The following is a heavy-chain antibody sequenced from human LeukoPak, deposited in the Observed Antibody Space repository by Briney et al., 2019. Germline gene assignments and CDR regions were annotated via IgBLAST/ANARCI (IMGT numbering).Heavy chain of an antibody. D-gene: IGHD2-2*01. CDR3: ARDPGEGRVPAANY. J-gene: IGHJ4*02. Sequence: GGSLRLSCAASGFTFSSYSMSWVRQAPGKGLEWVSSISSSSSYIYYADSMKGRFTISRDNAKNSLYLQMNSLRAEDTAVYYCARDPGEGRVPAANYWGQGTLVTVSS. CDR2: ISSSSSYI. V-gene: IGHV3-21*01. CDR1: GFTFSSYS.